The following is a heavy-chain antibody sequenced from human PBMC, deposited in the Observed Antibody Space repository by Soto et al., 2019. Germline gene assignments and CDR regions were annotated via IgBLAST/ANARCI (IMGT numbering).Heavy chain of an antibody. CDR3: AGRTYG. CDR1: GFDVSSNY. CDR2: IYSGGTT. V-gene: IGHV3-53*04. D-gene: IGHD4-17*01. J-gene: IGHJ3*01. Sequence: EVQLVESGGGLVQPGGSLRLSCAASGFDVSSNYMSWVRQAPGKGLEWVSLIYSGGTTYYADSVKGRFTISRHSSKNTLYLQMNSLRVEDTAVYPCAGRTYGWGQGTMVTVSA.